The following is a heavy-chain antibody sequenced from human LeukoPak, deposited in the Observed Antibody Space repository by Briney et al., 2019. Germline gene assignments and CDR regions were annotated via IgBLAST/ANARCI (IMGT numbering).Heavy chain of an antibody. CDR3: ATSWIAADSPAFFDY. CDR1: GYTLTELS. J-gene: IGHJ4*02. V-gene: IGHV1-24*01. Sequence: ASVKVSCKVSGYTLTELSMHWVRQAPGKGLEWMGGFDPEDGETIYAQKFQGRVTMTEDTSTDTAYMELSSLRSEDTAVYYCATSWIAADSPAFFDYWGQGTLVTVSS. D-gene: IGHD6-13*01. CDR2: FDPEDGET.